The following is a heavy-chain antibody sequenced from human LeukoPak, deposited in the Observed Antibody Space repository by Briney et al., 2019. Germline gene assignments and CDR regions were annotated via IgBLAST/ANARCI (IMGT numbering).Heavy chain of an antibody. D-gene: IGHD3-3*01. J-gene: IGHJ4*02. Sequence: QAGGSLRLSCAASGFTFSSYWMHWVRQAPGKGLVWVSRINSDGSSTSYADSVKGRFTISRDNAKSTLYLQMNSLRAEDTAVYYCARVLEWWSPVDYWGQGTLVTVSS. V-gene: IGHV3-74*01. CDR3: ARVLEWWSPVDY. CDR2: INSDGSST. CDR1: GFTFSSYW.